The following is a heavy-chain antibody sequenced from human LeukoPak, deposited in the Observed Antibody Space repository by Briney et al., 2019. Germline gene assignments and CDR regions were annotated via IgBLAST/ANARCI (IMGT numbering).Heavy chain of an antibody. J-gene: IGHJ4*02. D-gene: IGHD1-26*01. CDR3: ARYRQPGLDY. V-gene: IGHV3-33*01. CDR1: GFSFSDYG. Sequence: PGVSLRLSCVASGFSFSDYGMHWDRQAPGKGLEWVALIRFDGSIKYHADSVKGRFTISRDNSKNTLYLQMNSLRADDTSMFYCARYRQPGLDYWGQGTLVTVSS. CDR2: IRFDGSIK.